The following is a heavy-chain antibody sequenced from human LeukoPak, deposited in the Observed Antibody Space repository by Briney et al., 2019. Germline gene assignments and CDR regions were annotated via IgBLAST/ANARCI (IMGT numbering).Heavy chain of an antibody. CDR3: ARSPTKRVPEDY. J-gene: IGHJ4*02. D-gene: IGHD2-2*01. CDR2: IYTSG. CDR1: GDSISSDTYY. Sequence: SETLSLTCTVSGDSISSDTYYWSWLRQPAGKGLQWIGRIYTSGSTNYNPTNYNPSLQSRVTISVDTSKNQFSLRLTSVTAADTAVYYCARSPTKRVPEDYWGQGTLVTVSS. V-gene: IGHV4-61*02.